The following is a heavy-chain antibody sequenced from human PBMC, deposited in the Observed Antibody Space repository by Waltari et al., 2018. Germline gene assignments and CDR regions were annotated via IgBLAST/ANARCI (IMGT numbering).Heavy chain of an antibody. CDR1: GGSISSGSYY. CDR3: AREKGPWGSSGYSNWFDP. CDR2: IYTSGRT. D-gene: IGHD3-22*01. J-gene: IGHJ5*02. V-gene: IGHV4-61*02. Sequence: QVQLQESGPGLVKPSQTLSLTCTVSGGSISSGSYYWSWIRQPPGRGLELIGRIYTSGRTNCNPPLKSRVTISVDTSKNQFSLKLSSVTAADTAVYYCAREKGPWGSSGYSNWFDPWGQGTLVTVSS.